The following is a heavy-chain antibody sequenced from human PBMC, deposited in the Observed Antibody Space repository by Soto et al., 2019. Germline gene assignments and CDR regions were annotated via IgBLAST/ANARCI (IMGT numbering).Heavy chain of an antibody. V-gene: IGHV1-69*12. CDR3: ARHVPAAGYYSGMDV. Sequence: QVQLVQSGAEVKKPGSSVKVSCKASGGTFSSYAISWVRQAPGQGLEWMGGNIPIFGTANYVQKFQARVTITADASTCTASMELSSLRPEDPAVYYCARHVPAAGYYSGMDVWGQGTTVTVSS. CDR2: NIPIFGTA. J-gene: IGHJ6*02. CDR1: GGTFSSYA. D-gene: IGHD2-2*01.